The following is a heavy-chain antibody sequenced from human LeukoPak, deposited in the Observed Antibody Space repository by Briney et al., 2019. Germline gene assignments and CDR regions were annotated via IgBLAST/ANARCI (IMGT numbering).Heavy chain of an antibody. D-gene: IGHD5-18*01. CDR1: GFTFGTYA. V-gene: IGHV3-49*03. J-gene: IGHJ4*02. CDR3: TRYSGRTDY. Sequence: QPGRSLRLSCTSSGFTFGTYAVSWFRQAPGNGLELVAFIRSKTFGGTTEYAASVKGRFTISRDDSKSIAYLEMNSLKTEDTAVYYCTRYSGRTDYWGQGTLVSVSS. CDR2: IRSKTFGGTT.